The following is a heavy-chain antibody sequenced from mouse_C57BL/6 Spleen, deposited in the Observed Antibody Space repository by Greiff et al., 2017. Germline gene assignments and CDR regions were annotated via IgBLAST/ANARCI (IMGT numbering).Heavy chain of an antibody. D-gene: IGHD4-1*01. CDR2: IWRGGGT. V-gene: IGHV2-5*01. CDR3: AKNSLDWDVGGFAY. Sequence: QVQLKQSGPGLVQPSQSLSITCTVSGFSLTSYGVHWVRQSPGKGLEWLGVIWRGGGTDYNAAFMSSLSTTKDNSKCQVFSKMNRLQADDTAIYDCAKNSLDWDVGGFAYWGQGTLVTVSA. J-gene: IGHJ3*01. CDR1: GFSLTSYG.